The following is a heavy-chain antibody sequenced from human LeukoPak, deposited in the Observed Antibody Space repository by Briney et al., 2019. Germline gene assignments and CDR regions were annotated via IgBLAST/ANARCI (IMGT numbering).Heavy chain of an antibody. V-gene: IGHV4-4*02. Sequence: SETLSLTCAVSGGSISSSNWWSWVRQPPGKGLEWIGEIYHSGSTNYNPSLKSRVTISVDKSKNQFSLKLSSVTAADTAVYYCARAELTAPLYGMDVWGQGTTVTVSS. J-gene: IGHJ6*02. CDR3: ARAELTAPLYGMDV. D-gene: IGHD1-7*01. CDR2: IYHSGST. CDR1: GGSISSSNW.